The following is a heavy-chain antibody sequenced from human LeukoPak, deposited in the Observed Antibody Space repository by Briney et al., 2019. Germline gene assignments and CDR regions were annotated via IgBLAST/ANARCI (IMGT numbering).Heavy chain of an antibody. CDR1: GGSISSYY. CDR2: IYYSGST. CDR3: ARSPIGWELLSGGAFDI. J-gene: IGHJ3*02. V-gene: IGHV4-59*01. Sequence: SETLSLTCTVSGGSISSYYWSWIRKPPGKGLEWVGYIYYSGSTNYNPSLKSRVTISVDMSKNQFSLKLSSVTAADTAVYYCARSPIGWELLSGGAFDIWGQGTMVTVSS. D-gene: IGHD1-26*01.